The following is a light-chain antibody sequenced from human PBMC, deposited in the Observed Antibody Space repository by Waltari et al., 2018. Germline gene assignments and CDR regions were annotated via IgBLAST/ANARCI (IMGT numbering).Light chain of an antibody. CDR1: QSLQPGSGYND. CDR2: LGS. CDR3: MQALQDPRT. V-gene: IGKV2-28*01. J-gene: IGKJ2*01. Sequence: DIVMTQSALCLPVTPGEPASIPCRSSQSLQPGSGYNDLHWYRQKPGQSPQLLIYLGSNRASGVPDRFSGSGSGTDFTLKITRVEAEDVGVYYCMQALQDPRTFGQGTKLEIK.